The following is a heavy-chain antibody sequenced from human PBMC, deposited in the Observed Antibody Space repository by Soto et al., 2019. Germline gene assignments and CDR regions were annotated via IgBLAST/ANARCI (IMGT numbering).Heavy chain of an antibody. Sequence: QSVGSLRLSCAASGFTFSSYAMSWVRQAPGKGLEWVSAISGSGGSTYYADSVKGRFTISRDNSKNTLYLQMNSLRAEDTAVYYCAKGQIRGYGYFDYWGQGTLVTVSS. V-gene: IGHV3-23*01. CDR1: GFTFSSYA. CDR2: ISGSGGST. D-gene: IGHD5-18*01. CDR3: AKGQIRGYGYFDY. J-gene: IGHJ4*02.